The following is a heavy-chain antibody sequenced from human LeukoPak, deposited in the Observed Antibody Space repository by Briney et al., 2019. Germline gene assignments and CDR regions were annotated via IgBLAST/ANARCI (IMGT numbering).Heavy chain of an antibody. Sequence: PGGFLRLSCAASGFTFSSYAMSWVRQAPGKGLEWVSAISGSGGSTYYADSVKGRFTISRDNSKNTLYLQMNSLRAEDTAVYYCAKADYDSSGYYPPFFDYWGQGTLVTVSS. D-gene: IGHD3-22*01. CDR3: AKADYDSSGYYPPFFDY. CDR2: ISGSGGST. J-gene: IGHJ4*02. V-gene: IGHV3-23*01. CDR1: GFTFSSYA.